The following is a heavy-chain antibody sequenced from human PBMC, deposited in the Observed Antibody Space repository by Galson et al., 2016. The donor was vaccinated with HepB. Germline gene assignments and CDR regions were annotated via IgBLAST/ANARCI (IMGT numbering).Heavy chain of an antibody. CDR2: VIPIFGTA. J-gene: IGHJ6*03. CDR1: GGSFSSYA. V-gene: IGHV1-69*06. CDR3: AGKRKIVVVPVAMPEYYHHMDV. D-gene: IGHD2-2*01. Sequence: SVKVSCKASGGSFSSYAFNWLRQAPGQGPEWMGGVIPIFGTANYARNFQGRVTITADKFTSTAYMELTNLRSDDTAVYYCAGKRKIVVVPVAMPEYYHHMDVWGTGTTVTVSS.